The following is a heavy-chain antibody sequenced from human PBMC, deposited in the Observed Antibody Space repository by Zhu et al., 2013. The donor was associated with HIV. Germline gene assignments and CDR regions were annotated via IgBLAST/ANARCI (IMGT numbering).Heavy chain of an antibody. Sequence: QVQLVQSGAEVKKPGASVKVSCKASGYTFTSYDINWVRQATGQGLEWMGWMNPNSGNTGYAQKLQGRVTMTRNTSISTAYMELSSLRSEDTAVYYCARSARRLYYYGMDVWGQGTTVTVSS. CDR2: MNPNSGNT. CDR3: ARSARRLYYYGMDV. J-gene: IGHJ6*02. CDR1: GYTFTSYD. V-gene: IGHV1-8*01.